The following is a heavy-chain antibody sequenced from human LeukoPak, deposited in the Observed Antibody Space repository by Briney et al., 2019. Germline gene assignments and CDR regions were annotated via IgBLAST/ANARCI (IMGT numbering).Heavy chain of an antibody. CDR3: ARDIGSSSWSNFDY. V-gene: IGHV1-2*02. CDR2: INPNSGGT. CDR1: GYTFTGYY. Sequence: ASVKVSCKASGYTFTGYYMHWVRQAPGQGLESMGWINPNSGGTNYAQKFQGRVTMTRDTSISTAYMELSRLRSDDTAVYYCARDIGSSSWSNFDYWGQGTLVTVSS. J-gene: IGHJ4*02. D-gene: IGHD6-13*01.